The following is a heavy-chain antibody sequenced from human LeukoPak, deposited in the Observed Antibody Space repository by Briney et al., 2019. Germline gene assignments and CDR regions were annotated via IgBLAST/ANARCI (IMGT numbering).Heavy chain of an antibody. D-gene: IGHD1-26*01. J-gene: IGHJ4*02. V-gene: IGHV3-7*01. CDR2: IKKDGSEK. CDR3: ARGSYSGDDYYFDY. CDR1: GFTFSRNW. Sequence: GGSLRLSCAASGFTFSRNWMSWVRQAPGKGLEWVANIKKDGSEKYYVDFVKGRFTISRDNAKNSVYLQMNSPRAEDTALYFCARGSYSGDDYYFDYWGQGTLVTVSS.